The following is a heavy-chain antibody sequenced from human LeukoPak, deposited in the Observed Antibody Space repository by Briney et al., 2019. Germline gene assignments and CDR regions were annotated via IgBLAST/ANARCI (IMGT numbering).Heavy chain of an antibody. CDR1: GYTFTTYS. CDR2: ISVNNGGT. V-gene: IGHV1-18*01. CDR3: SAATQTSGYYPQ. J-gene: IGHJ1*01. D-gene: IGHD4-17*01. Sequence: ASVKVSCKASGYTFTTYSLAWVRQAPGQSLEWMGWISVNNGGTNYAQSFQDRVTLTRDTSTNTAYLELRSLRSDDTAIIYCSAATQTSGYYPQWGRGPVVPVSS.